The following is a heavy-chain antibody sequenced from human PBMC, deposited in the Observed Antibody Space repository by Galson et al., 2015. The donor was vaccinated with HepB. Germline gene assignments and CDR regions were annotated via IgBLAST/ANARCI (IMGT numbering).Heavy chain of an antibody. V-gene: IGHV3-30*04. D-gene: IGHD6-13*01. CDR2: ISYDGSNK. Sequence: SLRLSCAASGFTFSSYAMHWVRQAPGKGLEWVAVISYDGSNKYYADSVKGRFTISRDNSKNTLYLQMNSLRAEDTAVYYCARDQGHVAAAGINLWGVFDYWGQGTLVTVSS. CDR3: ARDQGHVAAAGINLWGVFDY. J-gene: IGHJ4*02. CDR1: GFTFSSYA.